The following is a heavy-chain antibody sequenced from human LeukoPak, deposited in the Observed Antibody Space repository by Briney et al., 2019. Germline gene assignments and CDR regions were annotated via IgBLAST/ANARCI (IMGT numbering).Heavy chain of an antibody. D-gene: IGHD3-3*01. CDR3: ARSITIFGVVSNWFDP. Sequence: PSETLSLTCAVYGGSFSGYYWSWIRQPPGRGLEWIGEINHSGSTNYNPSLKSRVTISVDTSKNQFSLKLSSVIAADTAVYYCARSITIFGVVSNWFDPWGQGTLVTVSS. V-gene: IGHV4-34*01. J-gene: IGHJ5*02. CDR1: GGSFSGYY. CDR2: INHSGST.